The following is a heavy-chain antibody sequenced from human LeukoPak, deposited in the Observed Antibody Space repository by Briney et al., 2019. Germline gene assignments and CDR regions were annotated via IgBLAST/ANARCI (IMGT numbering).Heavy chain of an antibody. CDR2: INPNSGGT. V-gene: IGHV1-2*02. J-gene: IGHJ4*02. D-gene: IGHD6-19*01. CDR1: GYTFTGYN. CDR3: ARDRDSSGWHVADY. Sequence: ASVKVSCKASGYTFTGYNMHRVRQAPGQGLEWMGWINPNSGGTNYAQKFQGRVTMTTDTPTSTAYMEMRSLRSDDTAVYYCARDRDSSGWHVADYWGQGTLVTVSS.